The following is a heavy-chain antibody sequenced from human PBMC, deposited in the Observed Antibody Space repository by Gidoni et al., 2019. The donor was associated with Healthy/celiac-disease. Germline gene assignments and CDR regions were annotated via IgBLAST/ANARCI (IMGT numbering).Heavy chain of an antibody. V-gene: IGHV1-69*04. D-gene: IGHD2-21*01. CDR2: IIPILGIA. Sequence: QVQLVQSGAEVKKPGSSVKVSCKAAGGTFSSYATSSVRQAPGQGLKWMGRIIPILGIANYAQKFQCRVTNTADKSTSTAYMELSSLRSEYTAVYDCASGGLAYSTYWGQGTLVTVSS. CDR1: GGTFSSYA. CDR3: ASGGLAYSTY. J-gene: IGHJ4*02.